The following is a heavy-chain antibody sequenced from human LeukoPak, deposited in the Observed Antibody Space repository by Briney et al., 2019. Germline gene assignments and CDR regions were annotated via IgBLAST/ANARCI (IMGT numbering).Heavy chain of an antibody. CDR1: GGSISSSSYY. CDR2: IYYSGST. D-gene: IGHD4-17*01. Sequence: SETLSLTCTVSGGSISSSSYYWGWIRLPPGKGLEWIGSIYYSGSTYYNPSLKSRVTISVDTSKNQFSLKLSSVTAADTAVYYCARTMGYGDYSLVYFDYWGQGTLVTVSS. J-gene: IGHJ4*02. CDR3: ARTMGYGDYSLVYFDY. V-gene: IGHV4-39*07.